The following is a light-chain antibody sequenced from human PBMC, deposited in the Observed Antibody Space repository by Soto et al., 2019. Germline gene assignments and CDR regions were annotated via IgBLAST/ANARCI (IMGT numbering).Light chain of an antibody. CDR2: GAS. CDR1: QSVSSSY. J-gene: IGKJ2*01. Sequence: EIVLTQSPGTLSLSPGERATLSCRASQSVSSSYLAWYQQKPGQAPRLLIYGASSRATGIPDRFSGSGSGTDFTLTISRLEPEDFAVYYCQHYGSSPGTFGQGTKREIK. V-gene: IGKV3-20*01. CDR3: QHYGSSPGT.